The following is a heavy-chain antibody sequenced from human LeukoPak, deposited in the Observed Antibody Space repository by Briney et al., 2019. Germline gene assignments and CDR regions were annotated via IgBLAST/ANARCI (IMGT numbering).Heavy chain of an antibody. CDR2: IKGDGNER. CDR1: GFSISNYW. CDR3: VRQAGVS. D-gene: IGHD6-19*01. Sequence: GGSLRLSCAVSGFSISNYWMTWVRQAPGKGLEWVANIKGDGNERYYVDSVKGRFTISRDNAKNSLYLQMNSLRAEDTAVYYCVRQAGVSWGQGTLVTVSS. V-gene: IGHV3-7*01. J-gene: IGHJ5*02.